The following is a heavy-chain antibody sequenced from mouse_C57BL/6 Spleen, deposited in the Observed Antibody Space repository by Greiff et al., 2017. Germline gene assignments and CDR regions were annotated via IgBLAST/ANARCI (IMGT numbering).Heavy chain of an antibody. CDR2: IYPRSGNT. D-gene: IGHD2-13*01. CDR1: GYTFTSYG. V-gene: IGHV1-81*01. Sequence: VQLQQSGAELARPGASVTLSCKASGYTFTSYGISWVKQRTGQGLEWIGEIYPRSGNTYYNEKFKGKATLTADKSSSTAYMELRSLTSEDSAVYFCARYGDSWYFDVWGSGTTVTVSS. CDR3: ARYGDSWYFDV. J-gene: IGHJ1*01.